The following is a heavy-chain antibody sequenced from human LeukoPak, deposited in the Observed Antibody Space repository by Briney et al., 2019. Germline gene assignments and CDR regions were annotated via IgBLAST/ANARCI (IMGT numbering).Heavy chain of an antibody. CDR3: ARDPAGHCSSTSCFSYYFDY. D-gene: IGHD2-2*01. V-gene: IGHV4-4*07. CDR1: GGSISSYY. CDR2: IYNSGNT. Sequence: PSETLSLTCTVSGGSISSYYWSWIRQPAGKGLEWIGRIYNSGNTNYNPSLKSRVTISVDTSKNQFSLKLSSVTAADTAVYYCARDPAGHCSSTSCFSYYFDYWGQGTLVTVSS. J-gene: IGHJ4*02.